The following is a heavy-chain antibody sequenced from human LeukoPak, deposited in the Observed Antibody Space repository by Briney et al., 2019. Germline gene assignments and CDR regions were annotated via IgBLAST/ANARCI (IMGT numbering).Heavy chain of an antibody. CDR1: GFAFNNYW. Sequence: RPGVSLRLSCAASGFAFNNYWMHWVRQAPGKGLVWVSRVNHDGSRINYADDVEGRFTIYRDNAKNTLYLQMNSLRAEDTAVYYCTKDTFGPHDSGGQGALVTVSS. CDR3: TKDTFGPHDS. V-gene: IGHV3-74*01. J-gene: IGHJ4*02. CDR2: VNHDGSRI. D-gene: IGHD3-10*01.